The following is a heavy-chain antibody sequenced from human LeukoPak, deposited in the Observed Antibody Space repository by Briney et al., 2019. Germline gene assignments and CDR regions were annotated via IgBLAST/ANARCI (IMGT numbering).Heavy chain of an antibody. V-gene: IGHV4-39*01. CDR1: GGSISSSSYY. CDR2: IYYSGGT. CDR3: ARQGLAYYFDY. Sequence: PSETLSLTCTVSGGSISSSSYYWGWIRQPPGKGLEWIGSIYYSGGTYYNPSLKSRVTISVDTSKNQFSLKLSSVTAADTAVYYCARQGLAYYFDYWGQGTLVTVSS. J-gene: IGHJ4*02.